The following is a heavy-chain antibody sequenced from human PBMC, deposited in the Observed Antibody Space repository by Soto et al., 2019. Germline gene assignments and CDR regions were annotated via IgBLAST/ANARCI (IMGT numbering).Heavy chain of an antibody. CDR2: IYYSGST. CDR3: ARVRDCSGGTCYSWWFDP. J-gene: IGHJ5*02. D-gene: IGHD2-15*01. Sequence: SETLSLTCTVSGGSISSYYWSWIRQAPGKGLEWIGHIYYSGSTKYNPSLKSRVTISVDTSKNQLSLKLSSVTAADTAVYYCARVRDCSGGTCYSWWFDPWGQGTLVTVPS. V-gene: IGHV4-59*01. CDR1: GGSISSYY.